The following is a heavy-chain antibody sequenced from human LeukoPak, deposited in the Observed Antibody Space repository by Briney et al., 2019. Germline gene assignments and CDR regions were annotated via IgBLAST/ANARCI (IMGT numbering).Heavy chain of an antibody. CDR2: IRYDGSNK. Sequence: GGSLRLSCAASGFTFSSYAMSWVRQAPGKGLEWVAFIRYDGSNKYYADSVKGRFTISRDNSKNTLYLQMNSLRAEDTAVYYCEITSYSHFDYWGQGTLVTVSS. CDR3: EITSYSHFDY. J-gene: IGHJ4*02. CDR1: GFTFSSYA. V-gene: IGHV3-30*02. D-gene: IGHD2-2*01.